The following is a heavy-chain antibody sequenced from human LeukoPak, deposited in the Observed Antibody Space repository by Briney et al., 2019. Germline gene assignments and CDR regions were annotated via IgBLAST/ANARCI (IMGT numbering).Heavy chain of an antibody. CDR1: GFTFSSYA. CDR2: ISYDGSNK. CDR3: ARDLYTHSGRFDH. V-gene: IGHV3-30-3*01. Sequence: GGSLRLSCAASGFTFSSYAMHWVRQAPGKGLEWVAVISYDGSNKYYADSVKGRFTISRDNSKNTLYLQMDSLRAEDTAVYYCARDLYTHSGRFDHWGQGTLVTVSS. J-gene: IGHJ4*02. D-gene: IGHD5-12*01.